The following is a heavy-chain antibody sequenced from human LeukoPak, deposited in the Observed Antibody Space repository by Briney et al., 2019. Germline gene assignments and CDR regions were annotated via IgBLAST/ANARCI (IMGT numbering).Heavy chain of an antibody. D-gene: IGHD2-15*01. Sequence: GRSLRLSCAASGFTFSSYAMHWVRQAPAKGLEWGAVISYDGSNKYYTDSVKGRFSISRDNSKNPLYLQMNSLRAEDTAVYYCAKDPGYCSGGSCYYFDYWGQGTLVTVSS. J-gene: IGHJ4*02. CDR3: AKDPGYCSGGSCYYFDY. CDR2: ISYDGSNK. V-gene: IGHV3-30*18. CDR1: GFTFSSYA.